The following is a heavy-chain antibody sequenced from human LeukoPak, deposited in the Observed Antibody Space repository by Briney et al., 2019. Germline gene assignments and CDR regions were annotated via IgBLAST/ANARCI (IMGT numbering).Heavy chain of an antibody. D-gene: IGHD1-26*01. V-gene: IGHV3-64*01. CDR1: GFAFSNFP. J-gene: IGHJ3*01. CDR3: ARVGSWDAYDV. Sequence: GGSLLLSCAASGFAFSNFPMHWVRPVPGKGLEYVSAIKSDGVGTYYANSVRDRFTISRDNSKNTLYLQMGSLRAEDMGVYFCARVGSWDAYDVWGQGTMVTVSS. CDR2: IKSDGVGT.